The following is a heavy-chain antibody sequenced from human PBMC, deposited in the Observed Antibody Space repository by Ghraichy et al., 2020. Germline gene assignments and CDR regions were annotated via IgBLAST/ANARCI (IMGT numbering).Heavy chain of an antibody. D-gene: IGHD2-15*01. Sequence: SQTLSLTCTFSGGSISSKSYYWAWIRQPPGKGLEWIGYIYYSGSAYYNPSLKSRVTISADMSKNQFSLSLRSVTATDTATYYCARWKMLGYCSGGSCSQRSFDMWGQGTEVTVSS. CDR2: IYYSGSA. CDR3: ARWKMLGYCSGGSCSQRSFDM. J-gene: IGHJ3*02. V-gene: IGHV4-39*01. CDR1: GGSISSKSYY.